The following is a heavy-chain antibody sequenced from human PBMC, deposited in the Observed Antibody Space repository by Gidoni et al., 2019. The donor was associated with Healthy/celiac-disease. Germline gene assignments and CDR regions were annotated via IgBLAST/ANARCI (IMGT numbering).Heavy chain of an antibody. CDR1: GFTFSSYS. Sequence: EVQLVESGGGLVKPGGSLRPSCAASGFTFSSYSMNWVRQAPGKGLEWVSSISSSSSYIYYADSVKGRFTISRDNAKNSLYLQMNSLRAEDTAVYYCARAVNTMVRGVIGGLSYYYYGMDVWGQGTTVTVSS. CDR3: ARAVNTMVRGVIGGLSYYYYGMDV. CDR2: ISSSSSYI. V-gene: IGHV3-21*01. D-gene: IGHD3-10*01. J-gene: IGHJ6*02.